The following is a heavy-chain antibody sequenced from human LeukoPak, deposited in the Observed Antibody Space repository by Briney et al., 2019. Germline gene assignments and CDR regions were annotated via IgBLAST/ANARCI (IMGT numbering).Heavy chain of an antibody. CDR2: ISSSSSYI. CDR1: GFTFSSYS. V-gene: IGHV3-21*01. J-gene: IGHJ5*02. Sequence: PGGSLRLSCAASGFTFSSYSMNWVRQAPGKGLEWVSSISSSSSYIYYADSVKGRFTISRDTAKNSLYLQMNGLRAEDTAVYYCARVDRDCGGDCYPDRFDPWGQGTLVTVSS. CDR3: ARVDRDCGGDCYPDRFDP. D-gene: IGHD2-21*02.